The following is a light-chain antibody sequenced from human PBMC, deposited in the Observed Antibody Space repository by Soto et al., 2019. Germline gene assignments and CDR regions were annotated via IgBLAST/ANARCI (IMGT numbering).Light chain of an antibody. CDR2: DVS. CDR3: SSYTSSTFYV. Sequence: QSALTQPASVSGSPGQSINISCTGTSSDVGGYNYVSWYQHHPGKAHKLIIYDVSNRPSGVSNPFSGSKSGNTASLTISGLQVEDEADYYCSSYTSSTFYVFGTGTKVTVL. J-gene: IGLJ1*01. CDR1: SSDVGGYNY. V-gene: IGLV2-14*03.